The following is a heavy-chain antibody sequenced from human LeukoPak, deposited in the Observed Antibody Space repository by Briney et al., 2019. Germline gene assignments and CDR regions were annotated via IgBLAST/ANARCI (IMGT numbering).Heavy chain of an antibody. CDR1: GFTFSSYA. Sequence: GGSLRLSCAASGFTFSSYAMHWVRQAPGKGLEWVALISYDVSNKYYADSVKGRFTISRDNAKNSLFLQMNSLRAEDTAVYYCAIPPLSGSGSSRPLAGVDVWGQGTTVTVSS. J-gene: IGHJ6*02. D-gene: IGHD3-10*01. CDR2: ISYDVSNK. V-gene: IGHV3-30-3*01. CDR3: AIPPLSGSGSSRPLAGVDV.